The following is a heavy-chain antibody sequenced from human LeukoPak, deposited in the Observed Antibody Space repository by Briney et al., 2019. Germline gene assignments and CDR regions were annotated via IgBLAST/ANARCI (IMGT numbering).Heavy chain of an antibody. CDR1: GFTFGDYA. CDR3: TRVGSSSWYFAGGD. J-gene: IGHJ4*02. CDR2: IRSKACGGTT. Sequence: GGSLRLSCTASGFTFGDYAMSWFRQAPGKGLEWVGFIRSKACGGTTEYAASVKGRFTISRDDSKSIAYLQMNSLKTEDTAVYYCTRVGSSSWYFAGGDWGQGTLVTVSS. D-gene: IGHD6-13*01. V-gene: IGHV3-49*03.